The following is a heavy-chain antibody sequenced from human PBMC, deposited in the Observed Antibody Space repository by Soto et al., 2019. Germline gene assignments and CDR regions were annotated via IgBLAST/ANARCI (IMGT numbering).Heavy chain of an antibody. Sequence: QVQLQESGPGLAKPSQTVSLTCTVSGASLSSGGHYWTWIRHVPGKDLEWLGYIFPTGTTFSTPSPKSRVLMSIDTSENYFSLNLNSVTAANTAVYYCARGLGYDSNGHFLAAFTIWGHGTMVSVSA. J-gene: IGHJ3*02. D-gene: IGHD3-22*01. CDR1: GASLSSGGHY. CDR3: ARGLGYDSNGHFLAAFTI. V-gene: IGHV4-31*03. CDR2: IFPTGTT.